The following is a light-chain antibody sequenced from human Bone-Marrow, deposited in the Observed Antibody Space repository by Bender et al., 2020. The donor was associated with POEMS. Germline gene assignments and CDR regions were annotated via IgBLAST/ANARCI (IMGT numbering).Light chain of an antibody. Sequence: QSALTQPASVSGSPGQSITISCTGTSSDVGSYNLVSWYQHHPGKAPKLMIYAGSKRPSGVSNRFSGSKSGNTASLTISGLQAEDEADYYCCSYAGSSTSIFGGGTKLTVL. CDR2: AGS. J-gene: IGLJ2*01. CDR1: SSDVGSYNL. CDR3: CSYAGSSTSI. V-gene: IGLV2-23*01.